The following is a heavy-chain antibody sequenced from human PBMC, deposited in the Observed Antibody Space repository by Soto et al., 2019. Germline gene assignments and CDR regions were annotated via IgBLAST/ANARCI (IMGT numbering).Heavy chain of an antibody. D-gene: IGHD3-3*01. CDR2: IYHSGST. Sequence: PSETLSLTCAVSGGSISSGNWWSWVRQPPGKGLEWIWEIYHSGSTNYNPSLKSRVTISVDKSKNQFSLKLSSVTAADTAVYYCARAGRYYDFWSGYYSGGSDYYYGMDVWGQGTTVTVSS. J-gene: IGHJ6*02. CDR1: GGSISSGNW. V-gene: IGHV4-4*02. CDR3: ARAGRYYDFWSGYYSGGSDYYYGMDV.